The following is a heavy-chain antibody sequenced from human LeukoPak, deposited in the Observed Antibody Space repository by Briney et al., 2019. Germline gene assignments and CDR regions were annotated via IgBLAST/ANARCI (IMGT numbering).Heavy chain of an antibody. Sequence: PSETLSLTGAVYGGSFSGYYWSWIRQPPGKGLEWIGEINHSGSTNYNPSLKSRVTISVDTSKNQFSLKLSSVTAADTAVYYCARGGRDGYNYYYYYYMDVWGKGTTVTVSS. D-gene: IGHD5-24*01. V-gene: IGHV4-34*01. CDR1: GGSFSGYY. J-gene: IGHJ6*03. CDR3: ARGGRDGYNYYYYYYMDV. CDR2: INHSGST.